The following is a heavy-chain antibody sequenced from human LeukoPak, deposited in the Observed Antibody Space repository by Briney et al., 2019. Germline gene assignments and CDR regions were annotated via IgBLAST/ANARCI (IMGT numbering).Heavy chain of an antibody. J-gene: IGHJ3*02. Sequence: GGSLRLSCAASGFTFSSYWMPWVRQAPGKGLVWVSRINSDGSSTSYADSVKGRFTISRDNAKNSLYLQMNSLRAEDTAVYYCARDKIAVAGNAFDIWGQGTMVTVSS. CDR2: INSDGSST. D-gene: IGHD6-19*01. V-gene: IGHV3-74*01. CDR1: GFTFSSYW. CDR3: ARDKIAVAGNAFDI.